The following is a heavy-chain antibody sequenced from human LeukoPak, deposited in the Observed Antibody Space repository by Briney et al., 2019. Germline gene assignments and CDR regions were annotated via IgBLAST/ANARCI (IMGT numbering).Heavy chain of an antibody. CDR3: ARVGGGYDFWSGYPYYYYGMDV. V-gene: IGHV3-7*01. J-gene: IGHJ6*02. D-gene: IGHD3-3*01. CDR1: GFTFSSYW. Sequence: GGSLRLSCAASGFTFSSYWMSWVRQAPGKGLEWVANIKQDGSEKYYVDSVKGRFTISRDNAKNSLYLQMNGLRAEDTAVYYCARVGGGYDFWSGYPYYYYGMDVWGQGTTVTVSS. CDR2: IKQDGSEK.